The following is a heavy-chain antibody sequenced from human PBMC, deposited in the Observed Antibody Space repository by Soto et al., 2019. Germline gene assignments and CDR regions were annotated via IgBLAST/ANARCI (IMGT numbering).Heavy chain of an antibody. V-gene: IGHV4-34*02. CDR2: IDHSGST. D-gene: IGHD5-18*01. J-gene: IGHJ3*02. CDR3: ATRAGYSYGLGAFDI. CDR1: GGSFSDYY. Sequence: QVQLQQWGAGLLKPSETLSLTCAVYGGSFSDYYWTWIRQPPGKGLEWIGEIDHSGSTYYNPSLKSRFTISVDRSKNQFSLKLSSVTAADTAVYYCATRAGYSYGLGAFDIWGQGTMVTVSS.